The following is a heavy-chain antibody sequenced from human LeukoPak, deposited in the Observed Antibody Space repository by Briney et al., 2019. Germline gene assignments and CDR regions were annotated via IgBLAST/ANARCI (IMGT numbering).Heavy chain of an antibody. D-gene: IGHD6-6*01. CDR3: ASSHSSSSDDFDI. Sequence: ASVKVSCKAYGYTFTGYYMHWVRQAPGQGLEWMGWINPNSGGTNYAQKFQARVTMTRETSISTAYMELSRLRSDDTAVYYCASSHSSSSDDFDIWGQGTMVIVSS. V-gene: IGHV1-2*02. J-gene: IGHJ3*02. CDR2: INPNSGGT. CDR1: GYTFTGYY.